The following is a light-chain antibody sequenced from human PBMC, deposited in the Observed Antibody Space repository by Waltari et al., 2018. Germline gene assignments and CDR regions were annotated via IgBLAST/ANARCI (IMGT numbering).Light chain of an antibody. V-gene: IGLV1-44*01. J-gene: IGLJ1*01. CDR1: SSNIGSNA. Sequence: QSVLTQPPSASGTPGQRVTISCSGSSSNIGSNALNWYQHLPGTAPKLLIYRHAQLPSVVPDRFSGSKSGTSASLAISGLQSEDEADYYCAAWDDSLNGYVFGTGTKVTVL. CDR2: RHA. CDR3: AAWDDSLNGYV.